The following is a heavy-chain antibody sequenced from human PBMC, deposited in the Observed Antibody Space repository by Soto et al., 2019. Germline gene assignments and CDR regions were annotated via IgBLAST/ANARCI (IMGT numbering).Heavy chain of an antibody. CDR3: ARDSLAVAGGDRINFDY. V-gene: IGHV1-2*02. J-gene: IGHJ4*02. CDR2: INPNSGGT. D-gene: IGHD6-19*01. Sequence: ASVKVSCKAAGYTFTGYYMHWVRQAPGQGLEWMGWINPNSGGTNYARKFQGRVTMTRDTSISTAYMELSRLRSDDTAVYYCARDSLAVAGGDRINFDYWGQAILLTV. CDR1: GYTFTGYY.